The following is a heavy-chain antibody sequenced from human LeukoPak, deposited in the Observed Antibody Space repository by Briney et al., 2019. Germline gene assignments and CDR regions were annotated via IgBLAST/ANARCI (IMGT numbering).Heavy chain of an antibody. CDR2: INHSGST. J-gene: IGHJ6*02. Sequence: PSETLSLTCAVYGGSFRGYYWSWIPQPPGKGLEWIGEINHSGSTNYNPSLKSRVTISVDTSKNRFSRKLSSVTAADTAVYYCARAWYSSSWYRFYGMDVWGQGTTVTVSS. CDR3: ARAWYSSSWYRFYGMDV. CDR1: GGSFRGYY. V-gene: IGHV4-34*01. D-gene: IGHD6-13*01.